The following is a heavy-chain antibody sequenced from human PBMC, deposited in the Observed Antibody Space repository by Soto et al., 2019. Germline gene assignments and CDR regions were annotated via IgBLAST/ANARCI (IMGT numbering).Heavy chain of an antibody. CDR3: VRGRSYSVYDF. CDR1: GGSISGHS. Sequence: PSETLSLTCTVSGGSISGHSWIWIRQPAGRGLEWIGRIYPSGSTSYNPSLRSRVSMSLDTSNNQIFLNLTSVTAADTAVFYCVRGRSYSVYDFWGPGTLVTVSS. CDR2: IYPSGST. D-gene: IGHD5-12*01. J-gene: IGHJ4*02. V-gene: IGHV4-4*07.